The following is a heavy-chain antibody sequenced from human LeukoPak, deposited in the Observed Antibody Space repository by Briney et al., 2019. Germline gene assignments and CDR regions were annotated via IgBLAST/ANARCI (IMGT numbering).Heavy chain of an antibody. CDR2: ISNSGSTI. Sequence: VGSRRLSWAASGFTFSEFYRTWIRQAPGKGLYGVSYISNSGSTIYYADSVKGRFTISRDNAKNSLYLQINSLRSEDTAVYYCARSADTGGYFREITLYYFDYWGQGALVTVSS. J-gene: IGHJ4*02. D-gene: IGHD3-22*01. V-gene: IGHV3-11*01. CDR1: GFTFSEFY. CDR3: ARSADTGGYFREITLYYFDY.